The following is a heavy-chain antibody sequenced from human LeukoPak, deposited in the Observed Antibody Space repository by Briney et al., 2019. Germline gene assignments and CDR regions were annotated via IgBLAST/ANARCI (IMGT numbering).Heavy chain of an antibody. V-gene: IGHV3-23*01. CDR2: ISGSGGST. D-gene: IGHD4-23*01. Sequence: PGGSLRLSCAAPGFTFSSYAMSWVRQAPGKGLEWVSAISGSGGSTYYADSVKGRFTISRDNSKNTLSLQMNSLRAEDTAVYYCAKDVTVTTVVSGAFDIWGQGTMVTVSS. CDR1: GFTFSSYA. CDR3: AKDVTVTTVVSGAFDI. J-gene: IGHJ3*02.